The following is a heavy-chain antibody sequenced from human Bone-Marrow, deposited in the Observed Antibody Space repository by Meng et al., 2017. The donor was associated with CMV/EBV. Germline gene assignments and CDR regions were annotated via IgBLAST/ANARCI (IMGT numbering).Heavy chain of an antibody. CDR1: GGSISSGDYY. Sequence: SETLSLTCTVSGGSISSGDYYWSWIRQPPGKGLEWIGYIYYSGSTYYNPSLKSRVTISVDTSKNQFSLKLSSVTAADTAVYYCATLSRGSSQIFDYWGQETLVTVSS. D-gene: IGHD6-6*01. J-gene: IGHJ4*02. V-gene: IGHV4-30-4*08. CDR2: IYYSGST. CDR3: ATLSRGSSQIFDY.